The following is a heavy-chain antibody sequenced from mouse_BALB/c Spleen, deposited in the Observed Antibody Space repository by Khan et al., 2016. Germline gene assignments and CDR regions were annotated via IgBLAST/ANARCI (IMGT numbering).Heavy chain of an antibody. CDR1: GFDFRRYW. D-gene: IGHD1-1*01. Sequence: EVKLLESGGGLVQPGGSLKLSCAAAGFDFRRYWMSWVRQAPGKGLEWIGEINPDSRTINYTPSLKDKFTISRDNAKNTLYLQMSKVRSEDTDLYYCARAGYYGYLAYWGQGNLVSVSA. V-gene: IGHV4-1*02. J-gene: IGHJ3*01. CDR2: INPDSRTI. CDR3: ARAGYYGYLAY.